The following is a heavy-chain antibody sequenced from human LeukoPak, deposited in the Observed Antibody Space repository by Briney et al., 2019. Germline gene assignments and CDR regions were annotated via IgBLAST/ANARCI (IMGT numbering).Heavy chain of an antibody. V-gene: IGHV1-69*04. J-gene: IGHJ3*02. CDR1: GGTFSSYA. D-gene: IGHD3-16*01. CDR2: IIPLLGIT. CDR3: ARARTMITFGGIRHAFDI. Sequence: ASVKVSCKASGGTFSSYAVNWVRQAPGQGLEWVGRIIPLLGITNHAQKLQGRVTVTADTSTNTAYMELSSLISDDTAVYYCARARTMITFGGIRHAFDIWGQGTLVTVSS.